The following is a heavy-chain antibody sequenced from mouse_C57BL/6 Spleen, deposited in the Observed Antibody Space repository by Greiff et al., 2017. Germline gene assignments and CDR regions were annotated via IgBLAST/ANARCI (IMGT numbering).Heavy chain of an antibody. CDR1: GFTFNTYA. CDR3: VRDGHVYYYFDY. CDR2: IRSKSSTYAT. Sequence: EVQLQESGGGLVQPKGSLQLSCAASGFTFNTYAMHWVRQAPGKGLEWVARIRSKSSTYATYYADSVKDRFTISRDDSQIMLYLQMNNLKTEDTAMYYCVRDGHVYYYFDYWGQGTTLTVSS. D-gene: IGHD2-3*01. J-gene: IGHJ2*01. V-gene: IGHV10-3*01.